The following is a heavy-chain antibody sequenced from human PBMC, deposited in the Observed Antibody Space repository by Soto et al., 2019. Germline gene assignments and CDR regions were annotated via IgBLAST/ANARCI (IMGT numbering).Heavy chain of an antibody. CDR1: GVSISSSRHY. V-gene: IGHV4-39*01. CDR3: ARHALQKEFDL. D-gene: IGHD2-15*01. Sequence: QLQLDESGPGLVKPSETLSLICSVSGVSISSSRHYWAWIRQAPGQGLEWVGSAYQSGNTYYNPSLTNRVAMSVDTSTNHIPLKVKSVTAADTGVYFCARHALQKEFDLWGQGIPVTVSS. CDR2: AYQSGNT. J-gene: IGHJ4*02.